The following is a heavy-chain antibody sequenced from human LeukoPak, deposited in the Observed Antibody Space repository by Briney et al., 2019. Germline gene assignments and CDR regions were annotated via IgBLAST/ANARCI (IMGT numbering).Heavy chain of an antibody. D-gene: IGHD6-19*01. CDR2: IDDSGRT. J-gene: IGHJ4*02. Sequence: SETLSLTCTVSGGSISTYYWSWIRQPPGKGPEWIGYIDDSGRTNYNPSLKSRVTISKDTSRNQFSLKLSSVTAADTAVYYCAREEAVAAAFDYWGQGTLVTVSS. CDR3: AREEAVAAAFDY. CDR1: GGSISTYY. V-gene: IGHV4-59*12.